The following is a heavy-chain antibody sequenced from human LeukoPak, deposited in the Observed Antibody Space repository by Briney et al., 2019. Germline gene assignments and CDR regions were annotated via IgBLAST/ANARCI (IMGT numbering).Heavy chain of an antibody. V-gene: IGHV1-69*05. CDR3: ARAWGGDSSGYYQGGFDY. CDR2: ISPIFGTA. Sequence: SVKVSCKASGGTFSTYSISWVRQAPGQGLEWMGRISPIFGTANYAQKFHGRVTISTDEPTNTAYMELTSLTSEDTAVYYCARAWGGDSSGYYQGGFDYWGQGTLVTVSS. CDR1: GGTFSTYS. D-gene: IGHD3-22*01. J-gene: IGHJ4*02.